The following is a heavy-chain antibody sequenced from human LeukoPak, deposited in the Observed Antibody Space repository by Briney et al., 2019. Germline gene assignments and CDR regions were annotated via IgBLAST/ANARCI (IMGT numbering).Heavy chain of an antibody. Sequence: SETLSLTCTVSGGSISSGGYYWSWIRQHPGKGLEWIGYIYYSGSTYYNPSLKSRVTISVDTSKNQFSLKLSSVTAADTAVYYCAREFDDSSGYFDYWGQGTLATVSS. V-gene: IGHV4-31*03. CDR1: GGSISSGGYY. CDR3: AREFDDSSGYFDY. D-gene: IGHD3-22*01. J-gene: IGHJ4*02. CDR2: IYYSGST.